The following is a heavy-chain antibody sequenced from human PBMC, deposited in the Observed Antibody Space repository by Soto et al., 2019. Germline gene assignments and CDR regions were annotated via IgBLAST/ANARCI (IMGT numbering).Heavy chain of an antibody. J-gene: IGHJ4*02. CDR1: GFSFGGYS. CDR2: ISSRGDDT. V-gene: IGHV3-23*01. Sequence: VRLSCAASGFSFGGYSMSWVRQAPGKGLEWVSTISSRGDDTYYADSVRGHFTISRDNSKNSLYLDLNHLRAEDTAIYYCAKVITIFGVEGVSHYFDKWGQG. CDR3: AKVITIFGVEGVSHYFDK. D-gene: IGHD3-3*01.